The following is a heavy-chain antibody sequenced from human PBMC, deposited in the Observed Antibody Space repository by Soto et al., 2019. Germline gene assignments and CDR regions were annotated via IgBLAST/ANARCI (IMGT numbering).Heavy chain of an antibody. J-gene: IGHJ4*02. CDR3: AHKGALGYSGYDTFDY. CDR1: GFSLSTSGVG. V-gene: IGHV2-5*02. D-gene: IGHD5-12*01. Sequence: QITLKESGPTLVKPTQTLTLTCTFSGFSLSTSGVGVGWIRQPPGKALEWLALIYWDDDKRYSPSLKSRLTITKDTSKNQVVLTRTNMDPVYTAIYYCAHKGALGYSGYDTFDYWGQGTLVTVSS. CDR2: IYWDDDK.